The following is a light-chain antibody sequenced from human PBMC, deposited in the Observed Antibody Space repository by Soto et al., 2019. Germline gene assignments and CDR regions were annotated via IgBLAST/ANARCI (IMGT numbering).Light chain of an antibody. CDR3: SAYTVSRTYV. CDR2: EVT. J-gene: IGLJ1*01. CDR1: SSDIGGYNA. Sequence: QSALTQPASVSGSPGQTITISCTGTSSDIGGYNAVSWYQHHPGKAPKLIIYEVTHRPSGVSDRFSASKSGNTASLTISGLQAEDEADYYCSAYTVSRTYVFGTGTKVTVL. V-gene: IGLV2-14*01.